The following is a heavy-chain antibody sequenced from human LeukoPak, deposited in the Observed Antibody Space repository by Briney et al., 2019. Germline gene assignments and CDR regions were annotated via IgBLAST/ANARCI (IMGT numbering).Heavy chain of an antibody. Sequence: SETLSLTCTVSGGSISSGSYYWSWIRQPPGKGLEWIGSTYYSGTTYYNPSLKSRVTISVDTSKNQFSLKLSSVTAADTAVYYCAKDFPPRDRRGGFGGYYFDYWGQGTLVTVSS. J-gene: IGHJ4*02. V-gene: IGHV4-39*02. CDR1: GGSISSGSYY. CDR3: AKDFPPRDRRGGFGGYYFDY. CDR2: TYYSGTT. D-gene: IGHD3-10*01.